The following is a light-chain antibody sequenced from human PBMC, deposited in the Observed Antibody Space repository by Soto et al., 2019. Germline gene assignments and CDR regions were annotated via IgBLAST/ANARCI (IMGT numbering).Light chain of an antibody. CDR3: QQYGSSPWT. CDR1: QGVGSNY. V-gene: IGKV3-20*01. J-gene: IGKJ1*01. Sequence: EIVLTQSPGTLSLSPGERATLSCKASQGVGSNYLAWYQQKPGQAPRPLIYCASSRATGIPDRFSGSGSGADFTLTISRLEPEDCAVYYCQQYGSSPWTFGQGITVEIK. CDR2: CAS.